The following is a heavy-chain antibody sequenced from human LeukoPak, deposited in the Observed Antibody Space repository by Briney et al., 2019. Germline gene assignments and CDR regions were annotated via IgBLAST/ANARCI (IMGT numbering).Heavy chain of an antibody. CDR2: ISGSGGRS. D-gene: IGHD2-21*02. J-gene: IGHJ6*02. CDR1: GFTFSSYA. V-gene: IGHV3-23*01. Sequence: GGSLRLSCAACGFTFSSYARSWVRQAPGKGLEGASAISGSGGRSYYADYVKGRFTISRDNPKNTLYLKMNSLRAQDPPVSYCAKDQRDLYYDYGMDVWGQGPTVTVSS. CDR3: AKDQRDLYYDYGMDV.